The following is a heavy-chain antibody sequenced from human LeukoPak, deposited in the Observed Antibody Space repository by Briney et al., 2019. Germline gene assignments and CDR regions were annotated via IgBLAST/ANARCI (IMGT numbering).Heavy chain of an antibody. CDR1: GFSFSSYW. V-gene: IGHV5-51*01. Sequence: GESLKISCKGSGFSFSSYWIAWVRQVPGKGLEWMGIIYPGDSDTRYSPSFQGHVTISADKSISTAYLQWTSLEASDTGTYYCARLLQLVSAKRVWFDPWGQGTRVTVSS. D-gene: IGHD1-26*01. J-gene: IGHJ5*02. CDR3: ARLLQLVSAKRVWFDP. CDR2: IYPGDSDT.